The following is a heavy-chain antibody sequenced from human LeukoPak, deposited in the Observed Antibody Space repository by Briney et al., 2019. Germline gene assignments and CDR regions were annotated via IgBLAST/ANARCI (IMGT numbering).Heavy chain of an antibody. CDR2: IIPIFGTA. V-gene: IGHV1-69*05. J-gene: IGHJ6*03. Sequence: SVKVSCKASGGTFSSYAISWVRQAPGQGLEWMGGIIPIFGTANYAQKFQGRVTITTDESTSTAYMELSSLRSEDTAVYYCARGQGAARNYYYYMDVWGKGTTVTVSS. D-gene: IGHD6-6*01. CDR1: GGTFSSYA. CDR3: ARGQGAARNYYYYMDV.